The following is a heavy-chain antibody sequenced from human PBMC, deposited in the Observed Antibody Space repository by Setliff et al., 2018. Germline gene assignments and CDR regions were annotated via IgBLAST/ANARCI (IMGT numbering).Heavy chain of an antibody. D-gene: IGHD1-26*01. CDR3: ARVSRTIVAARGFDY. CDR2: IIPIFGTA. V-gene: IGHV1-69*13. CDR1: GGTFINYA. J-gene: IGHJ4*02. Sequence: ASVKVSCKASGGTFINYAISWVRQAPGQGLEWMEGIIPIFGTANYAQKFQGRVTITADESTSTAYMELSSLRSEDTAVYYCARVSRTIVAARGFDYWGQGTLVTVSS.